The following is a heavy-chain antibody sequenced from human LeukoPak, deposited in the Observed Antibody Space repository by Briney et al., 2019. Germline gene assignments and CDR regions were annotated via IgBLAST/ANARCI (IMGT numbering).Heavy chain of an antibody. V-gene: IGHV3-9*01. D-gene: IGHD3-10*01. CDR3: AKDRSVWVADTQYYGMDV. J-gene: IGHJ6*02. CDR2: ITWNTFRI. CDR1: GFKFEDYA. Sequence: GGSLRLSCAASGFKFEDYAMHWVRQAPWKGLEWVSSITWNTFRIAYAASVKGRFTISRDNAKNSLYLQMNSLIPEDTALYYCAKDRSVWVADTQYYGMDVWGQGTTVTVSS.